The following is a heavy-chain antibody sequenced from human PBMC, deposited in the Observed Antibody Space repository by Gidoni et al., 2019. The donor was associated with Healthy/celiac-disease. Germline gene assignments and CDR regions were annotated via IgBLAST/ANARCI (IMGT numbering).Heavy chain of an antibody. CDR2: IRYDGSNK. V-gene: IGHV3-30*02. D-gene: IGHD2-8*01. Sequence: QVQLVESGGGVVQPGGSLRLSCAASGFTFSSYGMHWVRQAPGKGLEWVAVIRYDGSNKYYADSVKGRFTISRDNSKNTLYLQINSLRAEDTAVYYCAKDQTAMDSPVDYWGQGTLVTVSS. CDR3: AKDQTAMDSPVDY. J-gene: IGHJ4*02. CDR1: GFTFSSYG.